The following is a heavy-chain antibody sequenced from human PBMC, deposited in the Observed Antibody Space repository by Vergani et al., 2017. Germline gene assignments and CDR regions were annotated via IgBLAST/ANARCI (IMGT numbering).Heavy chain of an antibody. CDR3: AKDMELIRGAGLAY. V-gene: IGHV3-48*03. J-gene: IGHJ4*02. CDR2: ISSSGSTI. D-gene: IGHD1-7*01. CDR1: GFTFSSYE. Sequence: EVQLVESGGGLVQPGGSLRLSCAASGFTFSSYEMNWVRQAPGKGLEWVSYISSSGSTIYYADSVKGRFTISRDNAKNSLYLQMNSLRAEDTAVYYCAKDMELIRGAGLAYWGQGTLVTVSS.